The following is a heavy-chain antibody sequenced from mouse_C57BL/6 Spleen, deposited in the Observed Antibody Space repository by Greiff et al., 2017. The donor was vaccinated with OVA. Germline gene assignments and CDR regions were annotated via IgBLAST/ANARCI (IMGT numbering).Heavy chain of an antibody. V-gene: IGHV5-6*02. Sequence: DVKLVESGGDLVKPGGSLKLSCAASGFTFSSYGMSWVRQTPDKRLEWVATISSGGSYTYYPDSVKGRFTISRDNAKNTLYLQMSSLKSEDTAMYYCARQDYGSSYDAMDYWGQGTSVTVSS. CDR3: ARQDYGSSYDAMDY. J-gene: IGHJ4*01. CDR1: GFTFSSYG. CDR2: ISSGGSYT. D-gene: IGHD1-1*01.